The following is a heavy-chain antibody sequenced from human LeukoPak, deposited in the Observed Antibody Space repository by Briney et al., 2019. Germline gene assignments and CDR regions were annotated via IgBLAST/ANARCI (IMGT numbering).Heavy chain of an antibody. CDR1: GFTFSNYV. CDR3: AKLSSGWYGSHGAFDI. CDR2: VTGSGGST. J-gene: IGHJ3*02. V-gene: IGHV3-23*01. D-gene: IGHD6-19*01. Sequence: GGSLRLSCAASGFTFSNYVMSWVRQAPGKGLEWVSAVTGSGGSTYYADSVKGRFTISRDNSENTLYLQMNSLRAEDTAVYYCAKLSSGWYGSHGAFDIWGQGTMVTVSS.